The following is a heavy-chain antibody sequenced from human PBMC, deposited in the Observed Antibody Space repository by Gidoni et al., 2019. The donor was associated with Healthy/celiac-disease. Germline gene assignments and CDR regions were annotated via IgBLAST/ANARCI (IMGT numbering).Heavy chain of an antibody. V-gene: IGHV4-34*01. CDR3: ARGGGYCSSTSCYTGYFDL. Sequence: QVQLQQWGAGLLKPSETLSLTCAVYGGSFSGYYWSWIRQPPGKGLEWIGEINHSGSTTYNPSLKSRVTISVDTSKNQFSLKLSSVTAADTAVYYCARGGGYCSSTSCYTGYFDLWGRGTLVTVSS. J-gene: IGHJ2*01. D-gene: IGHD2-2*02. CDR2: INHSGST. CDR1: GGSFSGYY.